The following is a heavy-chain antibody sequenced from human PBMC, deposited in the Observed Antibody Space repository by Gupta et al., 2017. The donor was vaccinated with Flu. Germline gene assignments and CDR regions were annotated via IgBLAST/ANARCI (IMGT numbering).Heavy chain of an antibody. D-gene: IGHD6-13*01. CDR2: MNPNNGNT. CDR3: ARSYSTTSFKGGGSYYYVMDV. J-gene: IGHJ6*02. V-gene: IGHV1-8*01. Sequence: PGQGLEWMGWMNPNNGNTANIQKFQGRVTMTRDTSISTAYMELSSLTSDDTAVYYCARSYSTTSFKGGGSYYYVMDVWGQGTTVIVSS.